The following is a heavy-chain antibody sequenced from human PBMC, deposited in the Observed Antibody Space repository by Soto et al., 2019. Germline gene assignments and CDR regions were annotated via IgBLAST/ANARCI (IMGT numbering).Heavy chain of an antibody. J-gene: IGHJ4*02. CDR1: GDSITNGDYY. V-gene: IGHV4-30-4*01. CDR3: AGNLLDEDF. CDR2: IYYSGST. Sequence: QVHLQESGPGLVKPSQTLSLTCTVSGDSITNGDYYWSWIRQPPGKGLEWIGYIYYSGSTDYDPSLKGRVTISVDMSKNQFSLRLSSVTAADTAVYYCAGNLLDEDFWGQGTLVTVSS. D-gene: IGHD3-3*01.